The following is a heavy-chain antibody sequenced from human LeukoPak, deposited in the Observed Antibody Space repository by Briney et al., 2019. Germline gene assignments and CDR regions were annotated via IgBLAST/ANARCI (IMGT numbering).Heavy chain of an antibody. CDR2: IYYSGST. CDR3: AGAYDSGPFHI. V-gene: IGHV4-59*01. J-gene: IGHJ3*02. CDR1: GGSISSYY. Sequence: PSETLSLTCTVSGGSISSYYWSWIRQPPGKGLEWIGYIYYSGSTNYNPSLKSRVTISVDTSKNQFSLKLSSVTAADTAVYYCAGAYDSGPFHIWGQGTMVTVSS. D-gene: IGHD3-16*01.